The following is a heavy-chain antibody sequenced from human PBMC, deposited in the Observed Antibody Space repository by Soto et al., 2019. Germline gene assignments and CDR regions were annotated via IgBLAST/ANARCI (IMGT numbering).Heavy chain of an antibody. CDR2: IYPGDSDT. J-gene: IGHJ4*02. CDR1: GYSFTSYW. V-gene: IGHV5-51*01. Sequence: GEYLKLSRKGSGYSFTSYWIGWVRQMPGKGLEWMGIIYPGDSDTRYSPSFQGQVTISADKSISTAYLQWSSLKASDTAMYYCARLYSNHFDYWGQGTLVTVSS. CDR3: ARLYSNHFDY. D-gene: IGHD6-13*01.